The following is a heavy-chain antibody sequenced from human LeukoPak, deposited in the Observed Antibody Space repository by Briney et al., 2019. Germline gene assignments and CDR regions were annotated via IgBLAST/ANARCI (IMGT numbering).Heavy chain of an antibody. Sequence: PGGSLRLSCAASRFTFSSYAMNWVRQAPGKGLEWVSAISGSGSSTYYADSVKGRFTISRDNSKNTLYLQMNSLRAEDTAVYYCAKDWGEYFDYVWGSFTSFDSWGQGTLVTVSS. V-gene: IGHV3-23*01. D-gene: IGHD3-16*01. CDR3: AKDWGEYFDYVWGSFTSFDS. J-gene: IGHJ4*02. CDR1: RFTFSSYA. CDR2: ISGSGSST.